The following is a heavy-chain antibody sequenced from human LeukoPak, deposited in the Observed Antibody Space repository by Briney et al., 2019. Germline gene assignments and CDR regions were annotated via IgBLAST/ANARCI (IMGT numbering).Heavy chain of an antibody. CDR3: ARARGTTSYDY. J-gene: IGHJ4*02. Sequence: GESLQISCKASGYNFPSYWISWVRQMPGKGLEWMGRIHPIDSYTNYSPSFQGHVTISADKSISTAYLQWSSLKASDTAMYYCARARGTTSYDYWGQGTLVTVSS. D-gene: IGHD4-17*01. V-gene: IGHV5-10-1*01. CDR2: IHPIDSYT. CDR1: GYNFPSYW.